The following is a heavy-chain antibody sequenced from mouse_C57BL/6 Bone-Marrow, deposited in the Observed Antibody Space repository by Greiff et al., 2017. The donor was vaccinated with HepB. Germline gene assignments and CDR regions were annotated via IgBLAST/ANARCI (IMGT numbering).Heavy chain of an antibody. CDR2: IYPGSGNT. J-gene: IGHJ3*01. CDR3: ARGEDYDEAY. V-gene: IGHV1-76*01. Sequence: VQLVESGAELVRPGASVKLSCKASGYTFTDYYINWVKQRPGQGLEWIARIYPGSGNTYYNEKFKGKATLTAEKSSSTAYMQLSSLTSEDSAVYFCARGEDYDEAYWGQGTLVTVSA. D-gene: IGHD2-4*01. CDR1: GYTFTDYY.